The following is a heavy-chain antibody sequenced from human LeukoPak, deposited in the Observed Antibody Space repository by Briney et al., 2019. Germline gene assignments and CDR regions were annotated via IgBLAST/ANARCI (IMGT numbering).Heavy chain of an antibody. D-gene: IGHD1-1*01. CDR2: IKQDGSEK. J-gene: IGHJ6*02. CDR3: ARGITGLYYYYGIDV. Sequence: GGSLRLSCAASGFTFSSYWMSWVRQPPGKGLEWVANIKQDGSEKYYVDSVEGRFTISRDNAKNSLYLEMNSLRAEDTAVYYCARGITGLYYYYGIDVWGQGTTVTVSS. V-gene: IGHV3-7*01. CDR1: GFTFSSYW.